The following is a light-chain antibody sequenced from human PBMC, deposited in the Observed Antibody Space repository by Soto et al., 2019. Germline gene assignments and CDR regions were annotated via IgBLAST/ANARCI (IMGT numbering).Light chain of an antibody. V-gene: IGLV7-46*01. CDR2: DTS. CDR3: LLFCTDVRPV. Sequence: QAVVTQEPSLTVSPGGTVTLTCGSSTGTVTSGHYPLWFQQKPGQAPRTLIYDTSNKHTWTPARFSGSLLGGKAALTLSGAQPEDEAYYDCLLFCTDVRPVFGGGTQLNV. J-gene: IGLJ7*01. CDR1: TGTVTSGHY.